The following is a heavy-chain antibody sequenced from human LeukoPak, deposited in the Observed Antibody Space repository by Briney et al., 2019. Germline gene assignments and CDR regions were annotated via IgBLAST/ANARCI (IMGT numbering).Heavy chain of an antibody. J-gene: IGHJ4*02. CDR1: GGSFSGYY. D-gene: IGHD1-26*01. Sequence: SETLSLTCAVYGGSFSGYYWSWVRQPPGKGLEWIGEINHSGSTNYDPSLKSRVTISVDTCKNQFSLKLSSVTAADTAVYYCAGEVPLWSGSYYPIWGQGTLVTVSS. V-gene: IGHV4-34*01. CDR3: AGEVPLWSGSYYPI. CDR2: INHSGST.